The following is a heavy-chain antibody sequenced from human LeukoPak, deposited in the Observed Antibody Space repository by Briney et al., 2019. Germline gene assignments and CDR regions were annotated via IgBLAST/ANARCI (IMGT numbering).Heavy chain of an antibody. D-gene: IGHD2-15*01. CDR2: IIPIFGTA. V-gene: IGHV1-69*05. CDR1: GGSFGSEA. Sequence: SVKVSCKAFGGSFGSEAISWVRQAPGQGLEWLGGIIPIFGTANYAQKFQGRVTITTDESTSTAYMEVSSLRSEDTAVYYCGRKAGDCGGGSCYSIDYWGQGTLVTVSS. CDR3: GRKAGDCGGGSCYSIDY. J-gene: IGHJ4*02.